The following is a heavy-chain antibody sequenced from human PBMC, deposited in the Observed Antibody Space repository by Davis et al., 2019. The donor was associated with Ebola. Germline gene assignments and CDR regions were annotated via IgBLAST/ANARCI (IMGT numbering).Heavy chain of an antibody. V-gene: IGHV3-23*01. Sequence: GGSLRLSCAASGFIFRSYVMSWVRQAPGKGLEWVSTLGTSADTYYADSVRGRFTIDRDNSKNTLYLQMDNLREEDTAVYYCAKDLHWYGMDVWGEGATVTVSS. CDR1: GFIFRSYV. D-gene: IGHD2-8*02. J-gene: IGHJ6*03. CDR3: AKDLHWYGMDV. CDR2: LGTSADT.